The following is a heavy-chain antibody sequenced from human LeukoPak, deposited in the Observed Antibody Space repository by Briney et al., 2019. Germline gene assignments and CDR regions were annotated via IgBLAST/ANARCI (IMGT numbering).Heavy chain of an antibody. CDR2: ISTSSTYI. CDR1: EFTLGSYS. V-gene: IGHV3-21*01. J-gene: IGHJ4*02. Sequence: PGGSLRLSCAASEFTLGSYSMHWVRQAPGKGLEWVSYISTSSTYIYYADSVKGRFTISRDNAKNSLYLHMNSLRAEDTAVYYCARDASGSSIGLIDFWGQGTLVTVSS. CDR3: ARDASGSSIGLIDF. D-gene: IGHD1-26*01.